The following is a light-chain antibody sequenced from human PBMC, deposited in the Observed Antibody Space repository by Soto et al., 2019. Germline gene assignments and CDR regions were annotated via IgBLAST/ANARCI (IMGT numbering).Light chain of an antibody. CDR3: QKYNSAPWT. V-gene: IGKV1-27*01. CDR2: AAS. J-gene: IGKJ1*01. Sequence: DIQMTQSPSSLSASLGDRVTIACRASQGISHYLAWYQQKPGKVPKILIYAASTLQSGVPSRFSGSGSGTDFTLTISSLQPEDVATYYCQKYNSAPWTFGQGTKVDIK. CDR1: QGISHY.